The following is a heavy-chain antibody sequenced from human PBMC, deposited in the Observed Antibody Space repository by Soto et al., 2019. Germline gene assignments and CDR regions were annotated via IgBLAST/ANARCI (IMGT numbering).Heavy chain of an antibody. V-gene: IGHV4-4*02. CDR2: IYHTGST. CDR1: GGSISSSNW. J-gene: IGHJ2*01. CDR3: AKKRSPGWYFDL. Sequence: QVQLQESGPGLVKPSGTLSLTCAVSGGSISSSNWWTWVRQSPGKGLEWIGEIYHTGSTNYNASLKSRVTISVDKSKNQFSLNLTSVTAADTAVYYCAKKRSPGWYFDLWGRGTQVTVSS.